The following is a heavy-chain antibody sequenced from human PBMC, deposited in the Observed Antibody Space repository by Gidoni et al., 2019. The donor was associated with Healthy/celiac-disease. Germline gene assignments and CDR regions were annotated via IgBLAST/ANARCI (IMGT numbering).Heavy chain of an antibody. V-gene: IGHV1-69*01. Sequence: QVQLVQSGAEVKKPGSSVKVSCEASGGPFSSYAVSWVRQAPGQGLEWMVGIIPILGTANDAQKFQGRVTITADESTSTAYMELSSLRSEDTAVYYCARGRRGLTTVVSQSPYDYYGMDVWGQGTTVTVSS. J-gene: IGHJ6*02. CDR1: GGPFSSYA. CDR2: IIPILGTA. D-gene: IGHD4-17*01. CDR3: ARGRRGLTTVVSQSPYDYYGMDV.